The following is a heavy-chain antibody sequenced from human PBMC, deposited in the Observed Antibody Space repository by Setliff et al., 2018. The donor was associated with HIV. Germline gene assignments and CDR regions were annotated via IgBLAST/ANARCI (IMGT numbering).Heavy chain of an antibody. J-gene: IGHJ4*02. CDR2: IYYNGNT. Sequence: PSETLSLTCSVSGASISSNSYYWGWIRQPPGKGLEWVGSIYYNGNTFYNQSLQSRVTISLDTSKNQFSLELRSVTAADTALYYCARGNRVFDYWGQGALVTVSS. V-gene: IGHV4-39*07. D-gene: IGHD3-3*01. CDR3: ARGNRVFDY. CDR1: GASISSNSYY.